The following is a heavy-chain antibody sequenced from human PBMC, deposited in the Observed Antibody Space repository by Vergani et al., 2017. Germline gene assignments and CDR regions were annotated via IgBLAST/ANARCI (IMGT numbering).Heavy chain of an antibody. CDR3: AKDLNYDYGDFQPFDY. Sequence: EVQLVESGGGLVQPGGSLRLSCAASGFPFSSYAMSWVRQAPGKGLEWVSAISGSGGSTYYADSVKGRFTISRDNSKNTLYLQMNSLRAEDTAVYYCAKDLNYDYGDFQPFDYWGQGTLVTVSS. J-gene: IGHJ4*02. D-gene: IGHD4-17*01. CDR1: GFPFSSYA. V-gene: IGHV3-23*04. CDR2: ISGSGGST.